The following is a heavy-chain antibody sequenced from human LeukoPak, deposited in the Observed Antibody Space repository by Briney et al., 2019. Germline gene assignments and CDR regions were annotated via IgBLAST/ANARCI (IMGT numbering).Heavy chain of an antibody. CDR1: GFTFSSYG. Sequence: GGSLRLSCAASGFTFSSYGMSWVRQVPGKGLEWVSAISGSGGSTYYADSVKGRFTISRDNSKNTLYLQMNSLRAEDTAVYYCAKDEFTYYYDSSGYYKGSFDYWGQGTLVTVSS. J-gene: IGHJ4*02. V-gene: IGHV3-23*01. D-gene: IGHD3-22*01. CDR3: AKDEFTYYYDSSGYYKGSFDY. CDR2: ISGSGGST.